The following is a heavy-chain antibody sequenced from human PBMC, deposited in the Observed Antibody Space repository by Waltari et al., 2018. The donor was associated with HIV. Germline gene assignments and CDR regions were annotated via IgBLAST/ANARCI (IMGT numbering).Heavy chain of an antibody. CDR2: MNPNSGNT. J-gene: IGHJ6*02. CDR3: AIPGDRVYYYGMDV. D-gene: IGHD3-16*01. V-gene: IGHV1-8*01. Sequence: QVQLVQSGAEVKKPGASVKVSCKASGYTFTSYDINWVRQATGQGLEWMGWMNPNSGNTGYAQKCQGRVTMTRNTSISTAYMELSSLRSEDTAVYYCAIPGDRVYYYGMDVWGQGTTVTVSS. CDR1: GYTFTSYD.